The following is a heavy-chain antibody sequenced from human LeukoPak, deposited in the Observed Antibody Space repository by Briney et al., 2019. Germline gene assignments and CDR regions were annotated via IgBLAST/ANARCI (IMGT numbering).Heavy chain of an antibody. CDR3: ARDRVSY. J-gene: IGHJ4*02. CDR2: ISYDGSNK. Sequence: RGSPRLSCAPSGFTFSSYAMHWVRQAPGKGLEWVTVISYDGSNKYYADSVKGRFTISRDNSKNTLYLQMNSLRAEDTAVYYCARDRVSYWGQGTLVTVSS. CDR1: GFTFSSYA. V-gene: IGHV3-30-3*01.